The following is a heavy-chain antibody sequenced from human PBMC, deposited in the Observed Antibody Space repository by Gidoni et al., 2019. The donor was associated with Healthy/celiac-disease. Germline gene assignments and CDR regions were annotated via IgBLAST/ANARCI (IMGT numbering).Heavy chain of an antibody. D-gene: IGHD3-16*01. Sequence: EVQLLESGVGLVQPGGSLRLPCAASGVTFSSYAMSWVPQAPGTGLGWVSAISGSGGSTYYADSVKGRFTISRDNSKNTLYLQMNSLRAEDTAVYYCAKPWGTMDVWGQGTTVTVSS. CDR2: ISGSGGST. J-gene: IGHJ6*02. V-gene: IGHV3-23*01. CDR3: AKPWGTMDV. CDR1: GVTFSSYA.